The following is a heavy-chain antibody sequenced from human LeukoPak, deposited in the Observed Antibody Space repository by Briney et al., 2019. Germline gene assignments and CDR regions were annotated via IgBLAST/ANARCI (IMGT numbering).Heavy chain of an antibody. V-gene: IGHV3-30*18. D-gene: IGHD3-10*01. Sequence: PGRSLRLSCAASGFTSSSYGMHWVRQAPGKGLEWVAVISYDGSNKYYADSVKGRFTISRDNSKNTLYLQMNSLRAEDTAVYYCANSLMVRGFDYWGQGTLVTVSS. CDR3: ANSLMVRGFDY. J-gene: IGHJ4*02. CDR1: GFTSSSYG. CDR2: ISYDGSNK.